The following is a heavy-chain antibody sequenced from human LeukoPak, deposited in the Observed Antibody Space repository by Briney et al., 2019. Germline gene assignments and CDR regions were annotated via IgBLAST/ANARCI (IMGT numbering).Heavy chain of an antibody. CDR2: IWYDGSHT. J-gene: IGHJ6*02. V-gene: IGHV3-33*01. CDR1: GFSFSSYG. CDR3: VGGGYCSGTSCAHYDGMDV. D-gene: IGHD2-2*01. Sequence: GGPLRLSCAASGFSFSSYGMRWVRQAPGKGLEWVGDIWYDGSHTYYADSVKGRFTISRDNSMNTLYMQMNSLRGEDAAVYYCVGGGYCSGTSCAHYDGMDVWGQGTTVTVSS.